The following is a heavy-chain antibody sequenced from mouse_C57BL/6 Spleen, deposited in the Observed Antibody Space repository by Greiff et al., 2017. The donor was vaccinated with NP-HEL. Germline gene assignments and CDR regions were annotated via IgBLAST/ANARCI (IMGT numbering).Heavy chain of an antibody. D-gene: IGHD1-1*01. CDR2: INPSNGGT. CDR3: ARSGPITTVVDY. CDR1: GYTFTSYW. V-gene: IGHV1-53*01. Sequence: QVQLQQPGTELVKPGASVKLSCKASGYTFTSYWMHWVKQRPGQGLEWIGNINPSNGGTNYNEKFKSKATLTVDKSSSTAYMQLSSLTSEDSAVDYCARSGPITTVVDYWGQGTTLTVSS. J-gene: IGHJ2*01.